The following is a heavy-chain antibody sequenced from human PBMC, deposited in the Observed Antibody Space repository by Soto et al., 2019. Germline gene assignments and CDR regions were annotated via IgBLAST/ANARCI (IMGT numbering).Heavy chain of an antibody. CDR2: TYYSGST. CDR3: ARVLFYGSGSSSSYYFDY. CDR1: VGSISIGPYY. J-gene: IGHJ4*02. Sequence: PSETLSLTCSVSVGSISIGPYYWSWIRQHPGKGLEWIGYTYYSGSTYYNPSLKSRVTISLNTSKNQFSLKLSSVTAADTAVYYCARVLFYGSGSSSSYYFDYWGQGTQVTVSS. V-gene: IGHV4-31*03. D-gene: IGHD3-10*01.